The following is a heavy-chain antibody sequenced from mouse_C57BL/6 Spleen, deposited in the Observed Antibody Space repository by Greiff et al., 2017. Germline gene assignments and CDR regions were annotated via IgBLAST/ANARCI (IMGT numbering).Heavy chain of an antibody. V-gene: IGHV1-26*01. CDR1: GYTFTDYY. CDR2: INPNNGGT. D-gene: IGHD1-1*01. Sequence: VQLQQSGPELVKPGASVKISCKASGYTFTDYYMNWVKQSHGKSLEWIGDINPNNGGTSYNQKFKGKATLTVDKSSSTAYMELRSLTSEDSAVYYCARGDYGSSYGVWGTGTTVTVSS. J-gene: IGHJ1*03. CDR3: ARGDYGSSYGV.